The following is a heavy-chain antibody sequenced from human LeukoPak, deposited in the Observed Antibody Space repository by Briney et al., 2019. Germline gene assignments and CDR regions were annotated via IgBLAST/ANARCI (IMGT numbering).Heavy chain of an antibody. CDR3: TRLAPGSSRDY. J-gene: IGHJ4*02. CDR1: GFTFSHYW. V-gene: IGHV3-7*01. Sequence: GGSRRLSCAASGFTFSHYWMSWVRQSPGKGLEWVTTIKNDGGDTLYADSVKGRLTSSRDDAKSSLFLQFHSLRVDDTAVYYCTRLAPGSSRDYWGQGTLVTVSP. D-gene: IGHD2-15*01. CDR2: IKNDGGDT.